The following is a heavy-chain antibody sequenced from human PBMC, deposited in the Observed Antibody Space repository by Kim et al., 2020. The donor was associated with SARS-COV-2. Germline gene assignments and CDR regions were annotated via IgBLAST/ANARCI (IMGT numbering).Heavy chain of an antibody. D-gene: IGHD2-2*01. CDR2: IYHSGST. CDR3: ARGSCSSTSCLATVTDYYGMDV. Sequence: SETLSLTCAVSGGSISSSNWWSWVRQPPGKGLEWIGEIYHSGSTNYNTSLKSRVTISVDKSKNQFSLKLSSVTAADTAVYYCARGSCSSTSCLATVTDYYGMDVWGQGTTVTVSS. CDR1: GGSISSSNW. J-gene: IGHJ6*02. V-gene: IGHV4-4*02.